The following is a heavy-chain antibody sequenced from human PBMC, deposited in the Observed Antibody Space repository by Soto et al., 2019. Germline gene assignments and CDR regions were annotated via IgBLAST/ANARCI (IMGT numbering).Heavy chain of an antibody. V-gene: IGHV1-69*13. D-gene: IGHD3-3*01. CDR3: ARDLIFGVVNAASYYYGMDV. CDR1: GGTFSSYA. CDR2: IIPIFGTA. Sequence: ASVNVPCTASGGTFSSYAISWVRQAPGQGLEWMGGIIPIFGTANYAQKFQGRVTITADESTSTAYMELSSLRSEDTAVYYCARDLIFGVVNAASYYYGMDVWGQGTTVTVSS. J-gene: IGHJ6*02.